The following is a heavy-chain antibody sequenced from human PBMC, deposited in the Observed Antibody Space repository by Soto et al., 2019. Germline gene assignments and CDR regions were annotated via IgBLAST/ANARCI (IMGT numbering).Heavy chain of an antibody. V-gene: IGHV3-23*01. CDR3: AKSDCSGGSCYLPFDC. J-gene: IGHJ4*02. D-gene: IGHD2-15*01. CDR1: GFTFSNYG. CDR2: ISGSGGRT. Sequence: GGSLRLSCAASGFTFSNYGMSWVRQAPGKGLEWVSSISGSGGRTYYADSVKGRFTISRDNSKNTLYLQTDSLRAEDTAFYYCAKSDCSGGSCYLPFDCCGQGTRVTVSS.